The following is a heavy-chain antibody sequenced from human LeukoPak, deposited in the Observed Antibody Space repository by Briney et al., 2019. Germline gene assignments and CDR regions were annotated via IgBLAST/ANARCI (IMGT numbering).Heavy chain of an antibody. CDR1: GGSISNYY. V-gene: IGHV4-4*07. Sequence: NPSETLSLTCTVSGGSISNYYWSWIRQPAGKGLEWIGRVYTSGSTNYNPSLESRVTMSVDTSKNQFSLKLSSVTAADTAVYYCAREIRYCSGVNCYSFYDYWGQGTLVTVSS. CDR3: AREIRYCSGVNCYSFYDY. J-gene: IGHJ4*02. D-gene: IGHD2-15*01. CDR2: VYTSGST.